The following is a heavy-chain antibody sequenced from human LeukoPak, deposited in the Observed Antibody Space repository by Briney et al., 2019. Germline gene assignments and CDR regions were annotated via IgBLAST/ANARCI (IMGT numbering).Heavy chain of an antibody. D-gene: IGHD2-2*01. V-gene: IGHV1-3*01. J-gene: IGHJ5*02. Sequence: ASVKVSCKASGYTFTSYAMHWVRQAPGQRLEWMGWINAGNGNTKYSQKFQGRVTITRDTSASTAYMELSSLRSEDTAVYYCARDGPARYCSRTSCPGNWFDPWGQGTLVTVSS. CDR2: INAGNGNT. CDR1: GYTFTSYA. CDR3: ARDGPARYCSRTSCPGNWFDP.